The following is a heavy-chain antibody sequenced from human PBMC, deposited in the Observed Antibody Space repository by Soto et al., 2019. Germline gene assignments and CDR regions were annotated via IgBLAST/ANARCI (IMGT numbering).Heavy chain of an antibody. V-gene: IGHV3-15*01. Sequence: GGSLRLSCAASGFTFSNAWMSWVRQAPGKGLEWVGRIKSKTDGGTTDYAAPVKGRFTISRDDSKNTLYLQMNSLKAEDTAVYYCTTRRDGYNSYFDYWGQGTLVTVSS. D-gene: IGHD5-12*01. CDR2: IKSKTDGGTT. CDR1: GFTFSNAW. J-gene: IGHJ4*02. CDR3: TTRRDGYNSYFDY.